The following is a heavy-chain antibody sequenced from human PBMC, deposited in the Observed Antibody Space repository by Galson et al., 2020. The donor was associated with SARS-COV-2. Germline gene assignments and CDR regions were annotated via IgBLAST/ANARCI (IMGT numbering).Heavy chain of an antibody. D-gene: IGHD1-1*01. Sequence: ASVKVSCKASGYTFTGYYMHWVRQAPGQGLEWMGWINPNSGGTNYAQKFQGRVTMTRDTSISTAYMELSRLRSDDTAVYYCARVPIERLTPSYYYYGMDVWGQGTTVTVSS. CDR1: GYTFTGYY. CDR2: INPNSGGT. V-gene: IGHV1-2*02. J-gene: IGHJ6*02. CDR3: ARVPIERLTPSYYYYGMDV.